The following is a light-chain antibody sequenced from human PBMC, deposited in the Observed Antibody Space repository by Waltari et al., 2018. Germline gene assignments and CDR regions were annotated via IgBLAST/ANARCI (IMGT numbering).Light chain of an antibody. CDR2: LGS. J-gene: IGKJ1*01. CDR1: PRLLHSNGNNY. V-gene: IGKV2-28*01. Sequence: DIVVTQYPLSLPVTHGEPASISCRSSPRLLHSNGNNYLYWYLQKPGQSPQLLIYLGSSRASGVPDRFSGSGSGTDFTLKISRVEAEDVGVYYCMQSLQALWTFGQGTKVEIK. CDR3: MQSLQALWT.